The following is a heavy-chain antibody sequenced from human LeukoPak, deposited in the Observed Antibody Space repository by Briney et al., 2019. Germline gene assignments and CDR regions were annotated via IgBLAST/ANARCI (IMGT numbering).Heavy chain of an antibody. CDR2: IHYSGST. CDR1: GGSISSYY. Sequence: SETLSLTCAVSGGSISSYYWSWIRQPPGRGLGWIGSIHYSGSTSYNSSLKSRVTMSIDTSKNQFSLKLSSVTPADTAVYYCARQVYSSSWSYYFEYWGQGILVTVPS. V-gene: IGHV4-59*01. J-gene: IGHJ4*02. CDR3: ARQVYSSSWSYYFEY. D-gene: IGHD6-13*01.